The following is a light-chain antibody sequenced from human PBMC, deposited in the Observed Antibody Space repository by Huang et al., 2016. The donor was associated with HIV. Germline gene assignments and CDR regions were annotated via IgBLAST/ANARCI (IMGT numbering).Light chain of an antibody. CDR1: QSVSSY. J-gene: IGKJ5*01. V-gene: IGKV3-11*01. CDR3: QQRSNWPPA. CDR2: EAS. Sequence: EIVLTQSPATLSLSPGERATLSCRASQSVSSYLAWYQQKPGQAPRLLIYEASNRATGIPARFSGSGSGTDFTLTSSSLEPEDFAVYYCQQRSNWPPAFGQGTRLEIK.